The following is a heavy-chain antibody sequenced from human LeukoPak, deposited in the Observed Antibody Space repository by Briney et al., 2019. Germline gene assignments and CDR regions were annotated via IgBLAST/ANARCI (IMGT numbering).Heavy chain of an antibody. CDR2: IYPGDSDT. V-gene: IGHV5-51*01. Sequence: GESLKISCKGSGYSFTSYWIGWVRQMPGKGLEWMGIIYPGDSDTRYSPSFQGQVTISADKSISTAYLQWSSLKASDTAMYYCASPYGGYCSSTSCHNTNDAFDIWGQGTMVTVSS. CDR3: ASPYGGYCSSTSCHNTNDAFDI. D-gene: IGHD2-2*01. CDR1: GYSFTSYW. J-gene: IGHJ3*02.